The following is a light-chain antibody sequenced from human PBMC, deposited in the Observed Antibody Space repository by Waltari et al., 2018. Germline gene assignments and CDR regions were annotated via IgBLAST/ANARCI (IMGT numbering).Light chain of an antibody. CDR2: DVG. J-gene: IGLJ1*01. Sequence: QSALTQPASVSGSPGQSITISCTGSSYDIGAFDYVSWYQEHPGKAPKVIIFDVGQRPSGVSDRFSGSKSGNTASLTISGLQAEDEADYYCSSYTTSTTFYVFGTGTTVTVL. V-gene: IGLV2-14*03. CDR3: SSYTTSTTFYV. CDR1: SYDIGAFDY.